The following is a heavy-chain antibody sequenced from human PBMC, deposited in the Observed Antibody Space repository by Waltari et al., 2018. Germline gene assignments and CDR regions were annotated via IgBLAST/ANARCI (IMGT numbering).Heavy chain of an antibody. CDR3: AKEVAVAGTPYFDY. CDR1: GMNLAFYA. V-gene: IGHV3-23*01. J-gene: IGHJ4*02. D-gene: IGHD6-19*01. CDR2: SSGPGDT. Sequence: EVQLLDSGGGLVQPGGSLRLSCAAAGMNLAFYAVGWVRQAPGKGTEWVSASSGPGDTYYADSVKGRFTISKDSSKNTLYLQMHNLIAEDTAVYYCAKEVAVAGTPYFDYWGQGTLVTVSS.